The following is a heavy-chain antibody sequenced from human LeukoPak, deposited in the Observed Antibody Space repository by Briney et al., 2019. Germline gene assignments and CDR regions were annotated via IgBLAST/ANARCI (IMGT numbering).Heavy chain of an antibody. CDR2: IPYDGSNK. V-gene: IGHV3-30*03. CDR1: GFTFSSYG. CDR3: ARDVAYSAFDY. J-gene: IGHJ4*02. D-gene: IGHD2-21*01. Sequence: GGSLRLSCAASGFTFSSYGMHWVRQAPGKGLEWVTVIPYDGSNKYYADSVKGRFTISRDNSKNSFYLQMSSLRAEDTGVFYCARDVAYSAFDYWGQGTLVTVSS.